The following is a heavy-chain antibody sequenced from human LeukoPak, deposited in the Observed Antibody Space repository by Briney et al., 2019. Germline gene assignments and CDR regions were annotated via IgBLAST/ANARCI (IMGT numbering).Heavy chain of an antibody. CDR3: ARDRTPGILDGFDM. J-gene: IGHJ3*02. Sequence: SETLSLTCTVSGGSISSSSYYWGWIRQPPGKGLEWIGSIYYSGSTYYNPSLKSRVTISVDTSKNQFSLKLSSVTAADTAVYYCARDRTPGILDGFDMWGQGTTVTVSS. CDR1: GGSISSSSYY. D-gene: IGHD3-9*01. CDR2: IYYSGST. V-gene: IGHV4-39*02.